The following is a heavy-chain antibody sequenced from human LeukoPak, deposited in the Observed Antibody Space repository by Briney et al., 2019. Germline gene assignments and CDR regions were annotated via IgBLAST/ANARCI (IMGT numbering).Heavy chain of an antibody. CDR3: ARSTTLFYWYFDL. V-gene: IGHV3-21*01. J-gene: IGHJ2*01. CDR2: ISSSSGYI. D-gene: IGHD1-14*01. Sequence: GGSLRLSCAASGFTFSSYSMNWVRQAPGKGLEWVSSISSSSGYIYYADSVKGRFTISRDNAKNSLYLQMNSLGAEDTAVYYCARSTTLFYWYFDLWGRGTLVTVSS. CDR1: GFTFSSYS.